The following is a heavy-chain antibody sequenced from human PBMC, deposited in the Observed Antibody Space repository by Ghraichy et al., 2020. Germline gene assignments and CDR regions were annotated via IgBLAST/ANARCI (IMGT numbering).Heavy chain of an antibody. V-gene: IGHV3-23*01. CDR3: AKDGPTWGYGSGSRGMDV. Sequence: GGSLRLSCAASGFTFSSYAMSWVRQAPGKGLEWVSATSGSGGSTYYADSVKGRFTISRDNSKNTLYLLMNSLRAEDTAVYYCAKDGPTWGYGSGSRGMDVGGQGTTVTVSS. CDR1: GFTFSSYA. CDR2: TSGSGGST. D-gene: IGHD3-10*01. J-gene: IGHJ6*02.